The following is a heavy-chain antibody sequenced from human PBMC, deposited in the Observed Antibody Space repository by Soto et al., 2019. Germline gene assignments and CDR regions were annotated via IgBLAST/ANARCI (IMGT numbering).Heavy chain of an antibody. D-gene: IGHD1-26*01. V-gene: IGHV2-5*02. CDR3: AQGRAEWAYFDY. CDR2: IYWDDDK. J-gene: IGHJ4*02. Sequence: QITLRESGPTLVKPTQTLTLTCTFSGFSLSSDEVSVSWIRQPPGKAPEWLALIYWDDDKRYRPSLKNRVTSTKDTSKNQVVLTMTNMNPVDTATYYCAQGRAEWAYFDYWGQGTLVTVSS. CDR1: GFSLSSDEVS.